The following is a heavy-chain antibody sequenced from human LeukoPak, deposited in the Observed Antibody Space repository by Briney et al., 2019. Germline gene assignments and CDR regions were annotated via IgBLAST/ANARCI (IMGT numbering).Heavy chain of an antibody. CDR3: ARDRGIDGDYVFYY. CDR1: GFTFSNAW. J-gene: IGHJ4*02. Sequence: GGSLRLSCAASGFTFSNAWMSWVRQAPGKGLEWVPAISGSGGSTYYADSVKGRFTISRDNSKNTLYLQMNSLRAEDTAVYYCARDRGIDGDYVFYYWGQGTLVTVSS. CDR2: ISGSGGST. V-gene: IGHV3-23*01. D-gene: IGHD4-17*01.